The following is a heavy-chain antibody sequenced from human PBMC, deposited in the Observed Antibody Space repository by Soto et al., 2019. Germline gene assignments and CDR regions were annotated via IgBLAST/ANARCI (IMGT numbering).Heavy chain of an antibody. V-gene: IGHV1-69*01. CDR1: GDTFSNSV. CDR3: AKARGVTTMAFDN. J-gene: IGHJ4*02. D-gene: IGHD3-3*01. Sequence: QVQLEQSGAEVKKPGSSMKIACKVSGDTFSNSVINWVRQAPGQGLEWLGGFIPYFGAADAAPTCQGRVTITADDATSTVYMELTNLRHEDTAVYYCAKARGVTTMAFDNWGQGTLVTVSS. CDR2: FIPYFGAA.